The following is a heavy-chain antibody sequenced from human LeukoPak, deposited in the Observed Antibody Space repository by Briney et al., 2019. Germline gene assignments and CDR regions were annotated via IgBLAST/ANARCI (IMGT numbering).Heavy chain of an antibody. Sequence: ASVKVSCKGSGYTFTKYAISWVRQAPGQGPEYMGWIDTNTGNPTYAQGFTGRFVFSLDTSVSTAYLQISSLKAEDSAIYFCANCYDSSGFFAYWGQGTLVTVSS. V-gene: IGHV7-4-1*02. CDR1: GYTFTKYA. CDR2: IDTNTGNP. D-gene: IGHD3-22*01. CDR3: ANCYDSSGFFAY. J-gene: IGHJ4*02.